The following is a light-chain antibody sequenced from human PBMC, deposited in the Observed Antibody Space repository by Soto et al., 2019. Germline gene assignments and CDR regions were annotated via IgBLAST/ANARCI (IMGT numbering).Light chain of an antibody. CDR2: DNS. Sequence: QSVLTRPPSVSAAPGQKVTISCSGGVSDIGNNYVSWYQQLPGSAPKLLIYDNSKRPSGIPDRFFGSKSGTSATLGIPRLQTGDEADYYCATWDTSLGAVLFGGGTKVTVL. J-gene: IGLJ2*01. CDR1: VSDIGNNY. V-gene: IGLV1-51*01. CDR3: ATWDTSLGAVL.